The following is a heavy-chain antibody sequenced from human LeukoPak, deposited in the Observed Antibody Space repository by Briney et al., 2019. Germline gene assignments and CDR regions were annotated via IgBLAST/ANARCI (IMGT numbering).Heavy chain of an antibody. V-gene: IGHV4-61*08. CDR1: GGSISSGGYY. CDR2: IYYSGST. J-gene: IGHJ4*02. CDR3: ARGRYFDWLFSGFDY. Sequence: PSETLSLTCAVSGGSISSGGYYWSWIRQPPGKGLEWIGYIYYSGSTNYNPSLKCRVTISVDTSKNQFSLKLSSVTAADTAVYYCARGRYFDWLFSGFDYWGQGALVTVSS. D-gene: IGHD3-9*01.